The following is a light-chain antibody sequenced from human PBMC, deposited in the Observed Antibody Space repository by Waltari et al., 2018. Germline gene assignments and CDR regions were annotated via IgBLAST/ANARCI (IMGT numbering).Light chain of an antibody. V-gene: IGLV2-14*03. CDR1: SSDVGAYNY. Sequence: QSALTQPASVSGSPGQSITISCTGTSSDVGAYNYVSWYQQHPGKAPKLMIYDVSNPTSGVSKRFSGSKSGNTAPLTISGLQAEDESDYYCGSYTSSSTVVFGGGTKLTVL. J-gene: IGLJ2*01. CDR3: GSYTSSSTVV. CDR2: DVS.